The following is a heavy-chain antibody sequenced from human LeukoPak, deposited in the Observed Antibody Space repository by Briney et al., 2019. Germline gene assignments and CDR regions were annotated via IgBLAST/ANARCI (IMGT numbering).Heavy chain of an antibody. Sequence: SETLSLTCTVSGGSSSSSYWSWIRQPPGKGLEWIGYIYYSGSTNYNPSLKSRVTISVDTSKNQFSLKLSSVTAADTAVYYCARGRYYDSSGFPGRYFDYWGQGTLVTVSS. D-gene: IGHD3-22*01. J-gene: IGHJ4*02. V-gene: IGHV4-59*01. CDR1: GGSSSSSY. CDR3: ARGRYYDSSGFPGRYFDY. CDR2: IYYSGST.